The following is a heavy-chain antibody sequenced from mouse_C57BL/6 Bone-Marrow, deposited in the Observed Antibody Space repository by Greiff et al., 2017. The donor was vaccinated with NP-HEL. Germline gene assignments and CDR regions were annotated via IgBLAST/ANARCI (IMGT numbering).Heavy chain of an antibody. CDR3: ARRKLRYWYFDV. CDR1: GFTFSDYG. V-gene: IGHV5-15*01. Sequence: EVQLVESGGGLVQPGGSLKLSCAASGFTFSDYGMAWVRQAPRKGPEWVAFISNLAYSIYYADTVTGRFTISRENAKNTLYLEMSSLRSEDTAMYYCARRKLRYWYFDVWGTGTTVTVSS. CDR2: ISNLAYSI. D-gene: IGHD1-1*01. J-gene: IGHJ1*03.